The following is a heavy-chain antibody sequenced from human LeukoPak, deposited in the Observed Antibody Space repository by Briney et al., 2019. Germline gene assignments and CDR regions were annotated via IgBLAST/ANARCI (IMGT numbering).Heavy chain of an antibody. V-gene: IGHV3-21*06. D-gene: IGHD3-10*01. CDR1: GFTFSSYG. CDR2: ITSGSENT. J-gene: IGHJ4*02. Sequence: GGSLRLSCAASGFTFSSYGMNWVRQAPGKGLEWVSSITSGSENTYHVDSLKGRFTISRDNAKNSLYLQINSLRAEDTAVYYCATPSYYYGSGSYYNGGTSTYDNWGQGTLVTVSS. CDR3: ATPSYYYGSGSYYNGGTSTYDN.